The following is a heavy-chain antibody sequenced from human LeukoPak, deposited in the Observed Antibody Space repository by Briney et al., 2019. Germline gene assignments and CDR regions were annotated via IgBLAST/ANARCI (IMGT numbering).Heavy chain of an antibody. V-gene: IGHV3-7*01. CDR3: ARAQLTIFGVVINYYYGMDV. CDR1: GFTFSSYW. CDR2: IKQDGSEK. Sequence: PPGGSLRLSCAASGFTFSSYWMSWVRQAPGKGLEWVANIKQDGSEKYYVDSVKGRFTISRDNAKNSLYLQMNSLRAEDTAVYYCARAQLTIFGVVINYYYGMDVWGQGTTVTVSS. D-gene: IGHD3-3*01. J-gene: IGHJ6*02.